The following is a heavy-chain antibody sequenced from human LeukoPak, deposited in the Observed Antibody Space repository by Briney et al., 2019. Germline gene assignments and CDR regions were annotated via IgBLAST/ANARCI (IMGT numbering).Heavy chain of an antibody. CDR3: AKDFYHNSSGRWDDVFDI. D-gene: IGHD3-22*01. J-gene: IGHJ3*02. V-gene: IGHV1-69*13. CDR2: IIPIFGTA. Sequence: GASVKVSCKASGGTFISYAISWVRQAPGQGLEWMGGIIPIFGTANYAQKFQGRVTITADESTSTAYMELSSLTSDDTALYYCAKDFYHNSSGRWDDVFDIWGQGTMVTVSS. CDR1: GGTFISYA.